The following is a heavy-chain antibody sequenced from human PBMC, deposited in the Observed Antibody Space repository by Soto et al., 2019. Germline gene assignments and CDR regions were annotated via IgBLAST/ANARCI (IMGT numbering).Heavy chain of an antibody. Sequence: HVQLHQSGPRLVKPSQTLSLECSVIGGSVNTGDNYWSWVRQSPGRGLEWIGYIYHTGNTFYNPALENRVTMSVDASKNQFSLTLPSVTAADTDVYFCAREPLDGMDVWGQGTNVTVSS. V-gene: IGHV4-30-4*01. CDR1: GGSVNTGDNY. CDR3: AREPLDGMDV. J-gene: IGHJ6*02. CDR2: IYHTGNT.